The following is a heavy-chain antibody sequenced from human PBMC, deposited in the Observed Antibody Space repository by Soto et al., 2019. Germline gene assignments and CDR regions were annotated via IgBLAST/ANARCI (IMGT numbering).Heavy chain of an antibody. V-gene: IGHV4-59*08. CDR3: ARLGSYGMDV. CDR1: GGSISSYY. J-gene: IGHJ6*02. CDR2: IYYSGST. Sequence: QVQLQESGPGLVKPSETLSLTCTVSGGSISSYYGSWIRQPPGKGLEWIGYIYYSGSTNYNPSLKSRVTISVDTSMNQFSLKLSSVTAADTAVYYCARLGSYGMDVWGQGTTVTVSS. D-gene: IGHD2-15*01.